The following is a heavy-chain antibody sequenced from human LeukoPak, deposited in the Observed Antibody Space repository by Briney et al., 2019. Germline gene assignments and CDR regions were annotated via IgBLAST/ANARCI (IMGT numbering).Heavy chain of an antibody. D-gene: IGHD1-26*01. V-gene: IGHV4-39*07. J-gene: IGHJ5*02. CDR2: INHSGST. Sequence: SETLSLTCTVSGGSISNSNYYWGWIRQPPGKGLEWIGEINHSGSTNYNPSLKSRVTISVDTSKNQFSLKLSSVTAADTAVYYCAREVREGHWFDPWGQGTLVTVSS. CDR1: GGSISNSNYY. CDR3: AREVREGHWFDP.